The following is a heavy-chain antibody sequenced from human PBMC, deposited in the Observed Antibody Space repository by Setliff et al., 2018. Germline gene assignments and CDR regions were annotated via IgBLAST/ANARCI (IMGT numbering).Heavy chain of an antibody. Sequence: GESLKISCKGSGYSFSNFWIGWVRQMPGKGLEWMGIIYPGDSHTRYSPSFQGQVTMSADKSINTAYLQWSNLKASDTAIYYCARDWIGYSYGRHRDNLDHWGQGTLVTVSS. J-gene: IGHJ4*02. CDR3: ARDWIGYSYGRHRDNLDH. CDR1: GYSFSNFW. CDR2: IYPGDSHT. V-gene: IGHV5-51*01. D-gene: IGHD5-12*01.